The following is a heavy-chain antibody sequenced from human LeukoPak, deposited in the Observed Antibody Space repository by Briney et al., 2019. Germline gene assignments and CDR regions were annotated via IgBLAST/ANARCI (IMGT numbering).Heavy chain of an antibody. V-gene: IGHV1-18*01. J-gene: IGHJ3*02. Sequence: ASVKVSCKASGYTFTGYGLSWLRQAPGQGLEWMGWISPNTGDTNYPQKLQGRVTMTTDTSTTTAYMELRSLRSDDTAVYYCARVYAGNYFNAFDIWGQGTIVTVSS. CDR3: ARVYAGNYFNAFDI. CDR2: ISPNTGDT. CDR1: GYTFTGYG. D-gene: IGHD3-16*01.